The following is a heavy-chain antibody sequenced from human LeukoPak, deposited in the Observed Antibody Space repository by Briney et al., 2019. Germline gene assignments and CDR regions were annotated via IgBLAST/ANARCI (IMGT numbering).Heavy chain of an antibody. V-gene: IGHV3-48*03. CDR2: ISTSGSTT. CDR1: GFTFSDYE. J-gene: IGHJ4*02. Sequence: GGSLRLSCAASGFTFSDYEINWVRQAPGKGLEWVSCISTSGSTTYYADSVKGRFTISRDNAKNSLFLQMNTLTAEDTAVYYCARGALHVFDYWGRGTPVTVSS. CDR3: ARGALHVFDY. D-gene: IGHD3-10*02.